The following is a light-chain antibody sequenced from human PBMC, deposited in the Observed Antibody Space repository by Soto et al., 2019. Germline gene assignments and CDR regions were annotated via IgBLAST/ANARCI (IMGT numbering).Light chain of an antibody. Sequence: DIQLTQSPSSLSPSVRDRVTIICRASQGISNFLNLYQQKPGTAPKLLIYSSSTLPSVVPSRFSGSGSGTDFTLTISGLQPEDFASYYCPQSYNPPRTFGKGNTVDI. CDR2: SSS. V-gene: IGKV1-39*01. CDR3: PQSYNPPRT. J-gene: IGKJ1*01. CDR1: QGISNF.